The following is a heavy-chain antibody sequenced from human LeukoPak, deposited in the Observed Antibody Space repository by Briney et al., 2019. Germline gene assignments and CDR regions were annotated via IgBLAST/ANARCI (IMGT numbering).Heavy chain of an antibody. V-gene: IGHV3-30-3*01. CDR2: ISYDGSNE. CDR3: ARGFRRSGSGSYPFYHYIVTAEYFQH. D-gene: IGHD3-10*01. CDR1: GFTFSSYA. Sequence: GGSLRLSCAASGFTFSSYAMHWVRQAPGKGLEWVAVISYDGSNEYYADSVKGRFTISRDNSKNTLYLQMNSLRAEDTAVYYCARGFRRSGSGSYPFYHYIVTAEYFQHWGQGTLVTVSS. J-gene: IGHJ1*01.